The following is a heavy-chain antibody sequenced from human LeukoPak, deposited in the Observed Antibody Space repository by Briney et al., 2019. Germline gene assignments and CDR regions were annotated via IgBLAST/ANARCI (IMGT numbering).Heavy chain of an antibody. CDR1: GYTFTSYG. J-gene: IGHJ6*03. CDR3: ARGGGHGEGVGIWYYYYMDV. Sequence: ASVKVSCKASGYTFTSYGISWVRQAPGQGLEWMGWISAYSGNTNYAQKLQGRVTMTTDTSTSTAYMELRSLRSDDTAVYYCARGGGHGEGVGIWYYYYMDVWGKGTTVTVSS. CDR2: ISAYSGNT. D-gene: IGHD4-17*01. V-gene: IGHV1-18*01.